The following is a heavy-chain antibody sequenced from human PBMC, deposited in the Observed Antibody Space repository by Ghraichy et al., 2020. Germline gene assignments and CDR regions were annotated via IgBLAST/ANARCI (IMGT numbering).Heavy chain of an antibody. J-gene: IGHJ4*02. D-gene: IGHD1-26*01. CDR3: AGGTYFPPDF. Sequence: GGSLRLSCAASGFTVSSSYMSWVRQAPGKGLEWVSLIYRGGDTFYGDSVRGRFTISRDNSKNTLYLQMHSLRAEDTAVYFCAGGTYFPPDFWGQGTLVTVSS. CDR1: GFTVSSSY. V-gene: IGHV3-66*01. CDR2: IYRGGDT.